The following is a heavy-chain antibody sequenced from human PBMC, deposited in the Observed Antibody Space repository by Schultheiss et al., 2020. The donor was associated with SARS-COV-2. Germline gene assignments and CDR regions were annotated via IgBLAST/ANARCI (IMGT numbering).Heavy chain of an antibody. Sequence: GGSLRLSCAASGFTFSTYGMHWVRQAPGKGLEWVAVIWYDGSNKYYADSVKGRFTISRDNSKNTLYLQMNSLRAEDTAVYYCARVVTTNPRDDYWGQGTLVTVSS. J-gene: IGHJ4*02. CDR1: GFTFSTYG. D-gene: IGHD4-11*01. CDR2: IWYDGSNK. V-gene: IGHV3-33*08. CDR3: ARVVTTNPRDDY.